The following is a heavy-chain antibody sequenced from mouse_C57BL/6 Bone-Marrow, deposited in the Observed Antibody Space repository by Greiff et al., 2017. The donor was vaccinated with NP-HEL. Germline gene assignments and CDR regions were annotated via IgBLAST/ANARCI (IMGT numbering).Heavy chain of an antibody. CDR1: GYTFTSYW. CDR3: AWDYDAY. J-gene: IGHJ3*01. Sequence: QVQLQQPGAELVKPGASVKLSCKASGYTFTSYWMQWVNQRPGQGLEWIGEIDPSDSYTNYNQKFKGKATLTVDTSSSTAYMQRSSLTSEDSAVYYCAWDYDAYWGQGTLVTVSA. CDR2: IDPSDSYT. V-gene: IGHV1-50*01. D-gene: IGHD2-4*01.